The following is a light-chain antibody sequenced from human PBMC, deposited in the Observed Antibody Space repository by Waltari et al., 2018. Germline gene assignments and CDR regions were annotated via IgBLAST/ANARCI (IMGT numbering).Light chain of an antibody. CDR3: QQYSTSPFT. J-gene: IGKJ3*01. Sequence: DIVLTQSPASLSVSLGERATITCTSSQSVSFLSREKNFLAWYQQKSRQTPKLLIYWAGVRESGVPDRFSGSGSWTNFTLTISSLQAEDAAVYYCQQYSTSPFTFGPGTTVEI. CDR2: WAG. V-gene: IGKV4-1*01. CDR1: QSVSFLSREKNF.